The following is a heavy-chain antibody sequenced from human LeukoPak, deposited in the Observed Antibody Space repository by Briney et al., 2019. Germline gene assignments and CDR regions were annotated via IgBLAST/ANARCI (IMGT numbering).Heavy chain of an antibody. V-gene: IGHV3-53*01. Sequence: GSLRLSCAASGFTVITNDMTWVRQAPGKGLEWVSVLYSDGNTKYADSVQGRFAISRDNSKNTLYLEMNSLSPDDTAVYYCARGVEPLAANTLAYWGQGTLVTVSS. J-gene: IGHJ4*02. CDR3: ARGVEPLAANTLAY. D-gene: IGHD1-14*01. CDR1: GFTVITND. CDR2: LYSDGNT.